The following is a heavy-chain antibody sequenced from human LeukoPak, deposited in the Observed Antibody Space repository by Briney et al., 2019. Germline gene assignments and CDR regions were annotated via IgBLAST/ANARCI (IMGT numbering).Heavy chain of an antibody. D-gene: IGHD3-10*01. CDR2: ISSSSSYI. CDR1: GGSISSSSYY. CDR3: ASSWYGSGSYDIDY. V-gene: IGHV3-21*01. J-gene: IGHJ4*02. Sequence: ETLSLTCTVSGGSISSSSYYWGWVRQAPGKGLEWVSSISSSSSYIYYADSVKGRFTISRDNAKNSLYLQMNSLRAEDTAVYYCASSWYGSGSYDIDYWGQGTLVTVSS.